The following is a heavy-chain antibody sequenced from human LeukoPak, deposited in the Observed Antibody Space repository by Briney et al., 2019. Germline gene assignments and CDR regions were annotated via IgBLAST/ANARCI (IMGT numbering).Heavy chain of an antibody. CDR3: ASYSSGWYPYYFDY. CDR2: IYYSGST. J-gene: IGHJ4*02. D-gene: IGHD6-19*01. V-gene: IGHV4-39*01. CDR1: GGSISSSSYY. Sequence: PSETPSLTCTVSGGSISSSSYYWGWIRQPPGKGLEWIGSIYYSGSTYYNPSLKSRVTISVDTSKNQFSLKLSSVTAADTAVYYCASYSSGWYPYYFDYWGQGTLVTVSS.